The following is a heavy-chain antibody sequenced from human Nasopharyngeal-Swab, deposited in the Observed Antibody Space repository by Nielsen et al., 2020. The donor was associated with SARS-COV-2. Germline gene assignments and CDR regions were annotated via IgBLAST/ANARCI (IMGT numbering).Heavy chain of an antibody. J-gene: IGHJ4*02. D-gene: IGHD3-22*01. CDR1: GGSISSYY. Sequence: SETLSLNCTVTGGSISSYYWSWIRQPPGKGLEWIGYIYYRGSTNYNPSLKSRVTISVDTSKNEFSLKLRSVAAADTAVYYCARGADSSGYSMYYFDYWGQGTLVTVSS. V-gene: IGHV4-59*01. CDR3: ARGADSSGYSMYYFDY. CDR2: IYYRGST.